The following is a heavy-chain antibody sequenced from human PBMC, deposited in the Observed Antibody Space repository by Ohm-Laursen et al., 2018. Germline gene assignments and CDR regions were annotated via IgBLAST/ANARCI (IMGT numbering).Heavy chain of an antibody. D-gene: IGHD3-22*01. V-gene: IGHV3-23*01. CDR1: GITFSNFG. J-gene: IGHJ6*02. CDR3: AKFQLYYYDSSGYHYYGMDV. Sequence: SLRLSCTASGITFSNFGMIWVRQAPGKGLEWVSAISDDGIRTSYADSVKGRFTVSRDNSESTLYLQMNSLRAEDTAVYYCAKFQLYYYDSSGYHYYGMDVWGQGTTVTVSS. CDR2: ISDDGIRT.